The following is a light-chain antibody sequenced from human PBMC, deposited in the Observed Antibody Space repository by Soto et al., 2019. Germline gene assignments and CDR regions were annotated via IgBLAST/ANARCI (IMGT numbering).Light chain of an antibody. CDR3: SSYTRGSTLV. CDR1: SSDVGGYNH. CDR2: EVS. Sequence: QSVLTQPASVSGSPGQSITISCTGTSSDVGGYNHVAWYQQYPGKAPKLIIFEVSDRPSGISNRFSGSKSANTASLSISGLQAEDEDDYYCSSYTRGSTLVFGGGTKVTVL. V-gene: IGLV2-14*01. J-gene: IGLJ2*01.